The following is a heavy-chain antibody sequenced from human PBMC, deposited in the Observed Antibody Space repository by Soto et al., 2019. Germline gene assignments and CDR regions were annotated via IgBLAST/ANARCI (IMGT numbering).Heavy chain of an antibody. CDR1: GDSVSSNSAA. Sequence: SQTLSLTCAISGDSVSSNSAALNWIRHSPSRGLEWLGRTYYRSKWYNDYAVSVERRITINPDTSKNQFSLQLNSVIPEDTAVYYCARVGYSSSCDYYYGMDVWGQGTTVTVSS. CDR3: ARVGYSSSCDYYYGMDV. J-gene: IGHJ6*02. D-gene: IGHD6-13*01. V-gene: IGHV6-1*01. CDR2: TYYRSKWYN.